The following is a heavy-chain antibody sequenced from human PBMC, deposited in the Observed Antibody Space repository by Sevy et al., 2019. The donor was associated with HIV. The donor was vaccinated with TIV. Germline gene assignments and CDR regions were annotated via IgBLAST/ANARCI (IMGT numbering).Heavy chain of an antibody. CDR2: LYRSGTT. CDR3: ARALGMATFGQIRFDS. CDR1: SYSAGSDNY. D-gene: IGHD5-12*01. V-gene: IGHV4-38-2*01. Sequence: SETMSLTCAVSSYSAGSDNYWGWIRQSPGKGLEWIGLLYRSGTTYYNPSLKLRVTISVDTSKNQFSLKLSSVTASDTAVYFCARALGMATFGQIRFDSWGQGTLVTVSS. J-gene: IGHJ5*01.